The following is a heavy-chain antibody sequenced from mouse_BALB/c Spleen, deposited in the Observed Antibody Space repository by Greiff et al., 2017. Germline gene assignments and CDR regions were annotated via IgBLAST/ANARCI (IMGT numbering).Heavy chain of an antibody. V-gene: IGHV5-6-5*01. CDR1: GFTFSSYA. D-gene: IGHD2-13*01. J-gene: IGHJ1*01. CDR2: ISSGGST. Sequence: EVMLVESGGGLVKPGGSLKLSCAASGFTFSSYAMSWVRQTPEKRLEWVASISSGGSTYYPDSVKGRFTISRDNARNILYLQMSSLRSEDTAMYYCARGARCYGDYYWYFDVWGAGTTVTVSS. CDR3: ARGARCYGDYYWYFDV.